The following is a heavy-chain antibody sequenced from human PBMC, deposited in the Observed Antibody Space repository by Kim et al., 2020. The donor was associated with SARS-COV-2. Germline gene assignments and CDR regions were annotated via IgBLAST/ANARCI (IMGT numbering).Heavy chain of an antibody. CDR3: ARDGIAARIGAADY. J-gene: IGHJ4*02. D-gene: IGHD6-6*01. V-gene: IGHV3-30*07. Sequence: NAGKVRSTISEDKSKNTRYLQMNSLGAEDTAVYYCARDGIAARIGAADYWGQGTLVTVSS.